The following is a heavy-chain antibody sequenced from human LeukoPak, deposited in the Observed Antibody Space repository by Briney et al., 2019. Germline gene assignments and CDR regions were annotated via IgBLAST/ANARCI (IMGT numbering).Heavy chain of an antibody. V-gene: IGHV3-7*03. CDR3: ARDVGHLEWWD. Sequence: GGSLRLSCAASGFTFSSYWMSWVRQAPGKGLEWVANIKQDGSEKYYVDSVKGRFTISRDNAKNSLYLQMNSLRAEDTAVYYRARDVGHLEWWDWGQGTLVTVSS. CDR1: GFTFSSYW. D-gene: IGHD3-3*01. J-gene: IGHJ4*02. CDR2: IKQDGSEK.